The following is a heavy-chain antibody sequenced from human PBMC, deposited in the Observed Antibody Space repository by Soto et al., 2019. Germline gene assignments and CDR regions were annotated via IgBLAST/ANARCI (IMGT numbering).Heavy chain of an antibody. V-gene: IGHV3-23*01. Sequence: VGSLRLSWAASGFPFPSYAIIWIRQVPGRGLEWVSGLYGSGRGIHYADSVKGRFTISRDNSAYTVYLQMNNLRVEDTATYYCAKDAVSGDGVWLAHDWGQGTVVTVSS. CDR3: AKDAVSGDGVWLAHD. D-gene: IGHD4-17*01. CDR2: LYGSGRGI. J-gene: IGHJ4*02. CDR1: GFPFPSYA.